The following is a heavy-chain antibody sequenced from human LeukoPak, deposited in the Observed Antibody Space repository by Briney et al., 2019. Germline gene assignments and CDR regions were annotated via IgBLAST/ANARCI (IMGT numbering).Heavy chain of an antibody. CDR1: GFTFSGSA. D-gene: IGHD6-13*01. CDR2: IRSKANSYAT. Sequence: GGSLRLSCAASGFTFSGSAMHWVRQASGKGLEWVGRIRSKANSYATAYAASVKGRFTVSRDDSKNTAYLQMNSLKTEDTAVYYCTRHSSSWFHNWFDPWGQGTLVTVSS. V-gene: IGHV3-73*01. J-gene: IGHJ5*02. CDR3: TRHSSSWFHNWFDP.